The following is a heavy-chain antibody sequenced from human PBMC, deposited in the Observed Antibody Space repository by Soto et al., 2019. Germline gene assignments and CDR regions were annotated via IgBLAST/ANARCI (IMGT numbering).Heavy chain of an antibody. CDR1: AFTFSSYG. D-gene: IGHD3-22*01. V-gene: IGHV3-30*18. Sequence: PGRSLRLYCAASAFTFSSYGMHWVRPAPGNGLVWVAVISYEGSNKYYADSVKGRFTITRDNSKNTLYLQMNSLRAEATAVYYCAKDRVYYARSGYFYYADYWGQGTLVTVYS. J-gene: IGHJ4*02. CDR3: AKDRVYYARSGYFYYADY. CDR2: ISYEGSNK.